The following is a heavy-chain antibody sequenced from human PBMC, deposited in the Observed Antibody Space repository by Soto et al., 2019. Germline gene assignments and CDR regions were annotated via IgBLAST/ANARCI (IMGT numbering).Heavy chain of an antibody. Sequence: NPSETLSLTCTVSGGSISSYYWSWIRQPPGKGLEWIGYIYYSGSTNYNPSLKSRVTISVDTSKNQFSLKLSSVTAADTAVYYCAREWYYYDSSGYLNWFDPWGQGTLVTVSS. V-gene: IGHV4-59*01. CDR2: IYYSGST. CDR3: AREWYYYDSSGYLNWFDP. D-gene: IGHD3-22*01. J-gene: IGHJ5*02. CDR1: GGSISSYY.